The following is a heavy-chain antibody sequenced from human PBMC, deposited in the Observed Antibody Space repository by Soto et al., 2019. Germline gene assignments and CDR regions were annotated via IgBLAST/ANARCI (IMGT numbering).Heavy chain of an antibody. Sequence: QVHLQESGPGLVKPSETLSLTCTVSGGSISSHYWSWIRQPPGKGLEWIGYISYIGSANYNPSLKSRVTISGDTSKNQFSLKLTSVTAADTAVYFCGLYCSSASCKVDYWGQGTLVTVSS. CDR1: GGSISSHY. D-gene: IGHD2-2*01. J-gene: IGHJ4*02. CDR3: GLYCSSASCKVDY. V-gene: IGHV4-59*08. CDR2: ISYIGSA.